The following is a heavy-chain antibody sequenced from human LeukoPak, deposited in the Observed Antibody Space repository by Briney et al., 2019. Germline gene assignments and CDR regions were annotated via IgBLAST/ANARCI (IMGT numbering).Heavy chain of an antibody. CDR3: ARDLGSSSPNWFDP. V-gene: IGHV1-69*13. CDR2: IIPIFGAP. D-gene: IGHD6-13*01. J-gene: IGHJ5*02. CDR1: GGTFSSYA. Sequence: SVKVSCKASGGTFSSYAISWVRQAPGQGLEWMGGIIPIFGAPNYAQKFQGRVTITADESTSTAYMELSSLRSEDTAVYYCARDLGSSSPNWFDPWGQGTLVTVSS.